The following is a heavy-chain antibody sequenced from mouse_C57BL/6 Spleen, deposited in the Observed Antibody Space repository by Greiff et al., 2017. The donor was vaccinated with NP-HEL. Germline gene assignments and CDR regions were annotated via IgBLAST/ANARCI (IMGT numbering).Heavy chain of an antibody. J-gene: IGHJ4*01. CDR2: ISNGGGST. CDR1: GFTFSDYY. CDR3: ARPRDPYYYAMDY. Sequence: EVHLVESGGGLVQPGGSLKLSCAASGFTFSDYYMYWVRQTPEKRLEWVAYISNGGGSTYYPDTVKGRFTISRDNAKNTLYLQMSRLKSEDTAMYYCARPRDPYYYAMDYWGQGTSVTVSS. V-gene: IGHV5-12*01.